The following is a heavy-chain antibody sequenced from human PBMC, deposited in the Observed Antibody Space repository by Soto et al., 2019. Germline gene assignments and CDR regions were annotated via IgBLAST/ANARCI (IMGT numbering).Heavy chain of an antibody. Sequence: EGQLLESGGGLVQPGGSLRLSCVASGFTFSDYAMSWVRQAPGKGLEWVSYISSSSSTIYYADSVKGRFTISRDNAKNSLYLQMNSLRDEDTAVYYCAREYYDILTGAYYYYGMDVWGQGTTVTVSS. V-gene: IGHV3-48*02. CDR3: AREYYDILTGAYYYYGMDV. CDR2: ISSSSSTI. D-gene: IGHD3-9*01. J-gene: IGHJ6*02. CDR1: GFTFSDYA.